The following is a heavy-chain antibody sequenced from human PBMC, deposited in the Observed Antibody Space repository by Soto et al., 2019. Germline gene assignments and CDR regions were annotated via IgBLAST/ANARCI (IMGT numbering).Heavy chain of an antibody. CDR1: GFIFSGSA. CDR3: TRQTGTENGDY. D-gene: IGHD3-10*01. J-gene: IGHJ4*02. Sequence: EVQLVESGGGLVQPGGSLKLSCAASGFIFSGSAMHWVRQASGKGLEWVGRIRSKANSYATAYAASVKGRFTISRDDSKNTAYLQMNSLKTEDTAVYYCTRQTGTENGDYWGQGTLVTGSS. CDR2: IRSKANSYAT. V-gene: IGHV3-73*02.